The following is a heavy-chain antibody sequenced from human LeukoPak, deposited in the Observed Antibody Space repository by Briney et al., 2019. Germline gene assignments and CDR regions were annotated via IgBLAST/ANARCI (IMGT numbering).Heavy chain of an antibody. V-gene: IGHV3-15*01. D-gene: IGHD3-10*01. Sequence: GGSLRLSCAFSGFTASGFTSSRNSMSWVRQAPGKGLEWLGHIRRKADGGTTDSAAPVKGRLTLLRDDSQNTLFLQMDSLKSEDTAVYYCTTNAGVTNGVLFDYWGLGTLVTVSS. CDR2: IRRKADGGTT. CDR1: GFTSSRNS. CDR3: TTNAGVTNGVLFDY. J-gene: IGHJ4*02.